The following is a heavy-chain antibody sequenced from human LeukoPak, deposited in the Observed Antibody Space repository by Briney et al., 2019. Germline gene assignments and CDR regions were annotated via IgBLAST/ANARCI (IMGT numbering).Heavy chain of an antibody. CDR2: IYYSGST. Sequence: SETLSLTCTVSGGSISISSYYWCLIRQPPGNGLEWIGSIYYSGSTYYNPSLKSRVTISVDTSKNQFSLKLSSVTAADTAFFYQPKTPYDILTGYYNGFDYWGQGTLVTVSS. CDR3: PKTPYDILTGYYNGFDY. CDR1: GGSISISSYY. V-gene: IGHV4-39*01. D-gene: IGHD3-9*01. J-gene: IGHJ4*02.